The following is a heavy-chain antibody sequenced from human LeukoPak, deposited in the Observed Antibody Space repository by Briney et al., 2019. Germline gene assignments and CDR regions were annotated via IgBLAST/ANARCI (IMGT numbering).Heavy chain of an antibody. J-gene: IGHJ4*02. D-gene: IGHD3-16*02. CDR2: IYYSGST. CDR3: ARETRVSTDY. Sequence: SETLSLTCTVSGGSISSYYWSWIRQPPGKGLEWIGYIYYSGSTNYNPSLKSRVTISVDTSKNQFSLKLSSVTAADTAVYYCARETRVSTDYWGQGTLVTVSS. CDR1: GGSISSYY. V-gene: IGHV4-59*12.